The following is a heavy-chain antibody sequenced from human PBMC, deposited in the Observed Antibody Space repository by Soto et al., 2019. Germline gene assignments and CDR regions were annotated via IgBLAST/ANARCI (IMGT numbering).Heavy chain of an antibody. CDR1: GFTFSSYA. Sequence: PGGSLRLSCAASGFTFSSYAMHWVRQAPGKGLEWVAVISYDGSNKYYADSVKGRFTISRDNSKNTLYLQMNSLRAEDTAVYYCATAKLLVPWLFDYWGQGTLVTVSS. CDR2: ISYDGSNK. V-gene: IGHV3-30-3*01. D-gene: IGHD1-26*01. CDR3: ATAKLLVPWLFDY. J-gene: IGHJ4*02.